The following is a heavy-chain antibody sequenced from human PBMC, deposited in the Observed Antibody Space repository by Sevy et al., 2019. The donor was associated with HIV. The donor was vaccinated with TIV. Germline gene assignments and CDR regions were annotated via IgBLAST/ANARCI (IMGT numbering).Heavy chain of an antibody. V-gene: IGHV3-33*01. Sequence: GSLRLSCAASGFTFSSYGMHWVRQAPGKGLEWVAVIWYDGSNKYYADSVKGRFTISRDNSKNTLYLRMNSLRAEDTAVYYCARDQDYYDSSGLYYFDYWGQGTLVTVSS. CDR2: IWYDGSNK. D-gene: IGHD3-22*01. J-gene: IGHJ4*02. CDR3: ARDQDYYDSSGLYYFDY. CDR1: GFTFSSYG.